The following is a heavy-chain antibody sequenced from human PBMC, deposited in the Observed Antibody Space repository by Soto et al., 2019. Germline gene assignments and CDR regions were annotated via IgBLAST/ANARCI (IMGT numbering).Heavy chain of an antibody. J-gene: IGHJ6*02. V-gene: IGHV4-4*07. CDR1: GGSISSYY. CDR3: ARDHIVVVPAAILGHNYYYYYGTDV. D-gene: IGHD2-2*02. Sequence: LSLTCTVSGGSISSYYWSWIRQPAGKGLEWIGRIYTSGSTNYNPSLKSRVTMSVDTSKNQFSLKLSSVTAADTAVYYCARDHIVVVPAAILGHNYYYYYGTDVWGQGTTVTVSS. CDR2: IYTSGST.